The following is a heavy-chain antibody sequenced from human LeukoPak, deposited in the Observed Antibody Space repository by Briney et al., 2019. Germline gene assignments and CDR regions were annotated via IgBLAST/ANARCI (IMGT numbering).Heavy chain of an antibody. D-gene: IGHD3-22*01. CDR3: AVTYYYDSSGYYPYYFDY. J-gene: IGHJ4*02. Sequence: GGSLRLSCAASGFSFSSYWMHWVRQAPGKGLVWVSRINRDGSSTSYADSVKGRFTISRDNAKSTLYLQMNSLRAEDTAVYYCAVTYYYDSSGYYPYYFDYWGQGTLVTVSS. CDR1: GFSFSSYW. CDR2: INRDGSST. V-gene: IGHV3-74*01.